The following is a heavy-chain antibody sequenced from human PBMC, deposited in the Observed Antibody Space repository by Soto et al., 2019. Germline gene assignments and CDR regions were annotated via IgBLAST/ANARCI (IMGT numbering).Heavy chain of an antibody. D-gene: IGHD6-19*01. CDR2: INSDGSST. Sequence: PGGSLRHSCAASGFTFSSNWMHWVRQAPGKGLVWVSRINSDGSSTSYADSVKGRFTISRDNSKNTLYLQMNSLRAEDTAVYYCAKDQTQQWLVFYFDYWGQGTLVTVSS. CDR1: GFTFSSNW. CDR3: AKDQTQQWLVFYFDY. J-gene: IGHJ4*02. V-gene: IGHV3-74*01.